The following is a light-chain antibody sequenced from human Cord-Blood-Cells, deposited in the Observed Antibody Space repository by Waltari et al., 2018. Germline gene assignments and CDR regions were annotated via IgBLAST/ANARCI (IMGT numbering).Light chain of an antibody. CDR1: SSDVGGYNY. CDR3: SSYTSSSTYWV. V-gene: IGLV2-14*01. Sequence: QSALTQPASVSGSPGQSITISCTGTSSDVGGYNYFSRYQQHPGKAPKLMIYDASNRPSGVSNRFSGSKSGNTASLTISGLQAEDEADYYCSSYTSSSTYWVCGGGTKLTVL. CDR2: DAS. J-gene: IGLJ3*02.